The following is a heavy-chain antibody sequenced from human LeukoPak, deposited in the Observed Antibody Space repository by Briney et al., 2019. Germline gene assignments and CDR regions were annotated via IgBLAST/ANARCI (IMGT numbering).Heavy chain of an antibody. Sequence: GGSLRLSCVASGFTFSSYWMYWVRQDPGKGLVWVSGMKGDGRDITYADSVKGRFTISRDNAKNTVYLQMNSLRAEDTGVYYCARDLRAPPGYWGQGTLVTVSS. CDR2: MKGDGRDI. CDR3: ARDLRAPPGY. J-gene: IGHJ4*02. D-gene: IGHD7-27*01. CDR1: GFTFSSYW. V-gene: IGHV3-74*01.